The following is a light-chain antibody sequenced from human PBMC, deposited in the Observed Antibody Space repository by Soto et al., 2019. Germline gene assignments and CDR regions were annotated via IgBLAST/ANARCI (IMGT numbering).Light chain of an antibody. CDR1: QTITSY. CDR2: AAS. Sequence: DIQPTQALYSPSTSVGDSVTLTSHASQTITSYLNWYQQLPGKAPKLLIYAASSLPRRPPSRSLGGGSGTDFTLTISSLQPEDFATCYCQQSYSSRLLYTFGHGTKVDIK. V-gene: IGKV1-39*01. J-gene: IGKJ2*01. CDR3: QQSYSSRLLYT.